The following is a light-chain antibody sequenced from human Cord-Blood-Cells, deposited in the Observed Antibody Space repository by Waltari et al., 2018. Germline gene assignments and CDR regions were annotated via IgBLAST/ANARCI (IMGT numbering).Light chain of an antibody. J-gene: IGLJ2*01. CDR3: SSYTSSRV. CDR2: DVS. CDR1: SSDVGGYNY. V-gene: IGLV2-14*01. Sequence: QSALTQPASVSGSPGQSITISCTGTSSDVGGYNYVPWYQQHPGKAPKLMIYDVSNRPSGVSNRFSGSKSGNTASLTISGLQAEDEADYYCSSYTSSRVFGGGTKLTVL.